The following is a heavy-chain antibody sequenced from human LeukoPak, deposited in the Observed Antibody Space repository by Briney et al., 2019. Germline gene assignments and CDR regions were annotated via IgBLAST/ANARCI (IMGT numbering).Heavy chain of an antibody. CDR3: AKDISSGWYFLDY. V-gene: IGHV3-9*01. D-gene: IGHD6-19*01. CDR2: ISWNSGSI. J-gene: IGHJ4*02. CDR1: GFTFADYA. Sequence: GGSLRLSCAASGFTFADYAMHWVRQAPGKGLEWASGISWNSGSIGYADSVKGRFTISRDNAKNSLYLQMNSLRAEDTALYYCAKDISSGWYFLDYWGQGTLVTVSS.